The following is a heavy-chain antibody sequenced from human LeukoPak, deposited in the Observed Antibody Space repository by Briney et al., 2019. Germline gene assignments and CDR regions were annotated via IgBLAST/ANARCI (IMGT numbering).Heavy chain of an antibody. J-gene: IGHJ4*02. CDR3: ARLYYHDNSGYPFGVFDY. V-gene: IGHV1-3*01. Sequence: ASVKVSCKASRFTFINYAIHWVRQAPGQGLEWMGWIDAGNGNTKYSQKFQGRVSITRVTSASTAYMELSSLKSEDTAVYYCARLYYHDNSGYPFGVFDYWGQGTLVTVSS. CDR2: IDAGNGNT. D-gene: IGHD3-22*01. CDR1: RFTFINYA.